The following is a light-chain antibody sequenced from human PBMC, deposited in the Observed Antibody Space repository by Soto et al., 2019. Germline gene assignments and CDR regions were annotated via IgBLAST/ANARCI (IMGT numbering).Light chain of an antibody. CDR2: EVS. V-gene: IGLV2-14*01. J-gene: IGLJ1*01. CDR3: SSYTRSTSLDV. Sequence: QSVLTQPASVSGSPGQSITISCTGTSSDVGGYNYVSWYQQHPGKAPKLMIYEVSNRPSGVSIRFSGSKSGNTASLTISGLQAEDEADYYCSSYTRSTSLDVFGTGTKATVL. CDR1: SSDVGGYNY.